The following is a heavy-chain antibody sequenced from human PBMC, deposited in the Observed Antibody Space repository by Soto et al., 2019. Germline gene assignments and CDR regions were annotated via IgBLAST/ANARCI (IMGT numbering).Heavy chain of an antibody. D-gene: IGHD3-16*01. V-gene: IGHV3-7*01. Sequence: PGGSLRLSCAASGFTFRAYLMSWVRQAPGKGLDWVANINQDGSVEYYADSVQGRFTISRDNAKNSLYLHMNSLRAEDTAVYYCAAYHGDDWESARHRYWGPGTLVTVSS. J-gene: IGHJ4*02. CDR3: AAYHGDDWESARHRY. CDR2: INQDGSVE. CDR1: GFTFRAYL.